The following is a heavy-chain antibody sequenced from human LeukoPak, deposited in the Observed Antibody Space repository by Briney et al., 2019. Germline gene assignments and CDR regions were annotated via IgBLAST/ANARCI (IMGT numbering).Heavy chain of an antibody. V-gene: IGHV4-30-4*01. J-gene: IGHJ4*02. CDR3: ARDLLNEGNHLDY. Sequence: SQTLSLTCTVSGGSISSGDYYWSWIRQPPGKGLEWIGYIYYSGSTYYDPSLKSRVTISVDTSKNQFSLKLSSVTAADTAVYYCARDLLNEGNHLDYWGQGTLVTVSS. CDR2: IYYSGST. CDR1: GGSISSGDYY. D-gene: IGHD4-23*01.